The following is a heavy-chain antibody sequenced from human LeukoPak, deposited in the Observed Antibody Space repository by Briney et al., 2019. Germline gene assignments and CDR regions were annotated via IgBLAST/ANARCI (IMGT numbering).Heavy chain of an antibody. CDR3: ARASIYYDILTGYYRGSAAFDY. D-gene: IGHD3-9*01. V-gene: IGHV4-59*01. CDR2: IYYIGST. Sequence: SETLSLTCTVAGRSISSYYWSWIRQPPGKGLEWIGYIYYIGSTNYNPSFKSRVTISVDKSKNLFCLKLSSVTAADTAVYYCARASIYYDILTGYYRGSAAFDYWGQGTLVTVSS. J-gene: IGHJ4*02. CDR1: GRSISSYY.